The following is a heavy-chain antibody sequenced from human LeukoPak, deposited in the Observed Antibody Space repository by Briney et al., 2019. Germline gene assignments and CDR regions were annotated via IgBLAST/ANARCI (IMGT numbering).Heavy chain of an antibody. CDR1: GFTFSSST. D-gene: IGHD4-11*01. V-gene: IGHV3-23*01. J-gene: IGHJ4*02. CDR3: AITGVRDFDS. Sequence: GGSLRLSCAASGFTFSSSTMTWVRQAPGQGLDWVSSITSTGGGSTYYADSVKGRFTISRDNSKNTLYLQMNSLRVEDTAVYYCAITGVRDFDSWGQGTLVTVSS. CDR2: ITSTGGGST.